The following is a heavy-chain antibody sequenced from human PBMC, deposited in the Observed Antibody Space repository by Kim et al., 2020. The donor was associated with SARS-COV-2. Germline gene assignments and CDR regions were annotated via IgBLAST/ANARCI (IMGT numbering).Heavy chain of an antibody. V-gene: IGHV3-23*01. D-gene: IGHD2-2*01. CDR3: AKDISPHCTTTSCYPGSADY. Sequence: RFTISRDNSKNTLYLQMNSLRAEDTAVYYCAKDISPHCTTTSCYPGSADYWGQGTLVTVSS. J-gene: IGHJ4*02.